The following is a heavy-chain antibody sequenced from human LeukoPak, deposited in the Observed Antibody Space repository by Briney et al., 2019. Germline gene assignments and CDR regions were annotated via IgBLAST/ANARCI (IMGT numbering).Heavy chain of an antibody. V-gene: IGHV3-21*01. Sequence: AGSLRLSCAASGFTFSSYSMNWFRQAPRKGLQWVSSISSSSSYIYYADSVKGRFTISIDNAKNSLYLQMNSLRAEDTAVYYCARDQWGVRGAPGYWGQGTLVTVSS. J-gene: IGHJ4*02. CDR1: GFTFSSYS. D-gene: IGHD3-10*01. CDR2: ISSSSSYI. CDR3: ARDQWGVRGAPGY.